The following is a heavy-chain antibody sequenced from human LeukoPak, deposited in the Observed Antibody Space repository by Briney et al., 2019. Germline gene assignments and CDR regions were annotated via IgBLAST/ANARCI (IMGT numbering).Heavy chain of an antibody. D-gene: IGHD3-10*01. V-gene: IGHV4-59*01. CDR1: RGSISSYY. J-gene: IGHJ4*02. CDR2: IHYSEST. CDR3: ASSGSSGRIYY. Sequence: SETLSLTCTVSRGSISSYYWSWIRQPPGKGLEWIGYIHYSESTNYNPSLKSRVTISTDTSKNQSSLKLNSVTAADTAVYYCASSGSSGRIYYWGQGTLVTVSS.